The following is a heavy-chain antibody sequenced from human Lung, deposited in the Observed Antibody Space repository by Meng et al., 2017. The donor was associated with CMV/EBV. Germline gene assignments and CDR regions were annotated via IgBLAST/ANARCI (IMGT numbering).Heavy chain of an antibody. J-gene: IGHJ4*02. CDR2: IDDSGST. CDR3: ARGKQDAWELLAY. V-gene: IGHV4-4*02. Sequence: VRQQRLGPGLVKPSGTLSPTCGGAGVSISSNIRWTWVRQPPGKGLEWIGDIDDSGSTNYNTSLNSRISISLDKSKNHFSLKVNSVTAADTAVYYCARGKQDAWELLAYWGQGALVTVSS. CDR1: GVSISSNIR. D-gene: IGHD1-26*01.